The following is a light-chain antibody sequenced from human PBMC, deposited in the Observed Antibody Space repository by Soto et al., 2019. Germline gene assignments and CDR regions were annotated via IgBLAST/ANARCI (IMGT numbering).Light chain of an antibody. Sequence: QLVLTQPPSASATPGQRVTISCSGSSSNIRSNYVYWYQQFPGTAPKLLIYSDNQRPSGVPDRFSGSKSGTSASLAISGLRSEDEADYYCAAWDDSLSVGAFGGGTKLTVL. CDR2: SDN. CDR3: AAWDDSLSVGA. CDR1: SSNIRSNY. V-gene: IGLV1-47*02. J-gene: IGLJ3*02.